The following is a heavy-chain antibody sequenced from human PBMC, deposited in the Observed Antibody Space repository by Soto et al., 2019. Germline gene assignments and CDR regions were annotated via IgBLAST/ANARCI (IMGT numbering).Heavy chain of an antibody. Sequence: QVQLQQWGAGLLKPSETLSLTCAVCGGSFSGYYWNWIRQPPGKGLEWIGEIDHSGYTNYNPSLKSRVTISVETSKNQFSLRLTSVTAADTAVYYCARVRDWFDPWGQGTLVTVSS. J-gene: IGHJ5*02. CDR3: ARVRDWFDP. CDR1: GGSFSGYY. V-gene: IGHV4-34*01. CDR2: IDHSGYT. D-gene: IGHD3-3*01.